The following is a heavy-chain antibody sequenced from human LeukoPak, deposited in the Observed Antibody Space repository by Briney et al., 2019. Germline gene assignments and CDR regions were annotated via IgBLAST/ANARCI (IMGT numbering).Heavy chain of an antibody. J-gene: IGHJ4*02. D-gene: IGHD6-19*01. V-gene: IGHV4-39*01. CDR1: GGSISSSSYY. Sequence: SETLSLTCTVSGGSISSSSYYWGWIRQPPGKGLEWIGSIYYSGSTYYNPSLKSRVTISVDTSKNQFSLKLSSVTAADTAVYYCAGGGLVPFYFDYWGQGTLVTVTP. CDR2: IYYSGST. CDR3: AGGGLVPFYFDY.